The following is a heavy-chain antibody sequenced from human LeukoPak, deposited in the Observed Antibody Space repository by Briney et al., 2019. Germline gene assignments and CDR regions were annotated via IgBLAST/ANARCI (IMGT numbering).Heavy chain of an antibody. CDR1: GFTFDDYA. Sequence: GGSLRLSCAASGFTFDDYAMHWVRQAPVKGLEWVSGISWNSGSIGYADSVKGRFTISRDNAKNSLYLQMNSLRAEDTALYYCAKDRISYYDSSGYYYEGGFDYWGQGTLVTVSS. CDR3: AKDRISYYDSSGYYYEGGFDY. CDR2: ISWNSGSI. V-gene: IGHV3-9*01. J-gene: IGHJ4*02. D-gene: IGHD3-22*01.